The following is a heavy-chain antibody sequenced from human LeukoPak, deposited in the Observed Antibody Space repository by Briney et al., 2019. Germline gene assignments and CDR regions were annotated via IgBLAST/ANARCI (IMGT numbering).Heavy chain of an antibody. Sequence: ASVKVSCKASGYIFTSYAISWVRQAPGQGLEWMGWISAYNGNTDYAQKLQGRVTMTTDTSTSTAYKELRSLRSDDTAVYYCARGGGVGAVADHFDYWGQGTLVTVSS. J-gene: IGHJ4*02. CDR1: GYIFTSYA. CDR2: ISAYNGNT. V-gene: IGHV1-18*01. CDR3: ARGGGVGAVADHFDY. D-gene: IGHD6-19*01.